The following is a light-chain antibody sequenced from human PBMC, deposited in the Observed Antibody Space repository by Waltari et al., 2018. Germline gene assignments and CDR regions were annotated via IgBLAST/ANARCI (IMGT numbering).Light chain of an antibody. V-gene: IGLV2-14*03. CDR2: DVN. CDR3: SAYISSSTLEL. Sequence: QSALTQPAPVSGSPGQSITISCTGTSSDVGGYNYVSWYQQHPGKAPKLMIFDVNNRPSGVSNRFSGSKSGNTASLTISGLQAEDEADYYCSAYISSSTLELFGGGTRLTVL. J-gene: IGLJ2*01. CDR1: SSDVGGYNY.